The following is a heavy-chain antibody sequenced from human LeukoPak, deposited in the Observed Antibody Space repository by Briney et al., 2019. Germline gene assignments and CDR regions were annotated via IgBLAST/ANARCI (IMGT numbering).Heavy chain of an antibody. D-gene: IGHD1-26*01. CDR1: GGSISSNSYY. CDR2: IYYSGST. Sequence: SETLSLTCTVSGGSISSNSYYWGWIRQPPGRGLEWIGSIYYSGSTYYNPSLKSRVTISVDTSKNQFSLKLSSVTAADTAVYYCAREVVGNIVGATFHAFDIWGQGTMVTVSS. CDR3: AREVVGNIVGATFHAFDI. J-gene: IGHJ3*02. V-gene: IGHV4-39*07.